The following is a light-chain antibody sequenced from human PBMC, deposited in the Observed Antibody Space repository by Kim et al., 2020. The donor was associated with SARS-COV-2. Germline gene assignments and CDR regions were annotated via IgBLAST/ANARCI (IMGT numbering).Light chain of an antibody. CDR1: KLGDKC. Sequence: SYELTQPPSVSVSPGQTASITCSGDKLGDKCACCYQQKPGQSPVLVIYQDSKRPSGIPGRFSGSNSGNTATLTICGTQAMDEADYYCQAWDSSTVVFGGGTQLTVL. CDR3: QAWDSSTVV. CDR2: QDS. V-gene: IGLV3-1*01. J-gene: IGLJ2*01.